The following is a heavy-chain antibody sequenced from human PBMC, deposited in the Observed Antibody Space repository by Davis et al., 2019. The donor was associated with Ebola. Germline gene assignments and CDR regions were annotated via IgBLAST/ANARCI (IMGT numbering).Heavy chain of an antibody. Sequence: MPSETLSLTCIVSGGFIGSHYWHWIRQPPGRGLEWIRYVDDSGSTNYNPSLKSRVGISIETSKNQFSLKLSSVTAADTAVYYCALSHAPMRNWFDPWGQGTLVTVSS. V-gene: IGHV4-59*11. CDR3: ALSHAPMRNWFDP. J-gene: IGHJ5*02. CDR1: GGFIGSHY. CDR2: VDDSGST. D-gene: IGHD2/OR15-2a*01.